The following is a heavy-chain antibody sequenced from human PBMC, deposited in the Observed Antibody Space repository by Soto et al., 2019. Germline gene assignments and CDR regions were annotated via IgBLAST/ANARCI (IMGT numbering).Heavy chain of an antibody. J-gene: IGHJ4*02. D-gene: IGHD3-22*01. CDR2: IGTAGDP. V-gene: IGHV3-13*05. CDR3: ARAYYYDSSGRYYFDY. CDR1: GFTFSSYD. Sequence: GGSLRLSCAASGFTFSSYDMHWVRQATGKGLEWVSAIGTAGDPYYPGSVKGRFTISRENAKNSLYLQMNSLRAEDTAVYYCARAYYYDSSGRYYFDYWGQGTLVTVSS.